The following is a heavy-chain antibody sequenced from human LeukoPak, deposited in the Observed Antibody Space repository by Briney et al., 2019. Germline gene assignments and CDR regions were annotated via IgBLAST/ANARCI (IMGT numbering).Heavy chain of an antibody. CDR3: ARGRSRDGYNYDY. CDR1: GGSISTYY. Sequence: SETLSLTCTVSGGSISTYYWSWLRQPPGKGLEWIGYIYYSGSTNYTPSLKSRVTISVDTSKNQFSLKLSSVTAADTAVYYCARGRSRDGYNYDYWGQGTLVTVSS. V-gene: IGHV4-59*01. CDR2: IYYSGST. D-gene: IGHD5-24*01. J-gene: IGHJ4*02.